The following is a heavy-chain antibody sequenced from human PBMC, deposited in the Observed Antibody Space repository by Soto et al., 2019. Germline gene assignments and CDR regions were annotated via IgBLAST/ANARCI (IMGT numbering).Heavy chain of an antibody. J-gene: IGHJ4*02. CDR2: INHSGST. CDR1: GGSFSGYY. CDR3: ARESKKRYSSSPPFDY. V-gene: IGHV4-34*01. D-gene: IGHD6-6*01. Sequence: SETLSLTCAVYGGSFSGYYWSWIRQPPGKGLEWIGEINHSGSTNYNPSLKSRVTISVDTSKNQFSLKLSSVTAADTAVYYCARESKKRYSSSPPFDYWGQGTLVTVSS.